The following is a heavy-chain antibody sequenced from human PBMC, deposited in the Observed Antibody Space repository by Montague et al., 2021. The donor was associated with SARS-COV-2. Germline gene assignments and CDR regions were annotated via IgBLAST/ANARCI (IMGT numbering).Heavy chain of an antibody. CDR3: ARGGGYYNYGLDV. CDR1: GGSISNYY. D-gene: IGHD3-22*01. J-gene: IGHJ6*02. V-gene: IGHV4-59*01. CDR2: INHSGST. Sequence: SETLSLTCTVPGGSISNYYWSWIRQPPGRGLEWIGYINHSGSTDYSPSLKSRVTISLDTSKNQFSLKVTSVTAADTAVYYCARGGGYYNYGLDVWGPGTTVTVSS.